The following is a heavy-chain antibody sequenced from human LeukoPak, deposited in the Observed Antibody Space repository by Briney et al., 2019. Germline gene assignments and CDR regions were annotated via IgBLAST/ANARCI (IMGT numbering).Heavy chain of an antibody. Sequence: GGSLRLSCAASGFTLSSYAMSWVRQGPGKGLEWVSAISVSGNTYHADSVKGRFTISRDNSKNTLYLQVNGLRTEDTAVYYCAKDRLLNCRGVCYIFDYWGQGTVVTVSS. CDR1: GFTLSSYA. CDR3: AKDRLLNCRGVCYIFDY. J-gene: IGHJ4*02. CDR2: ISVSGNT. D-gene: IGHD2-21*02. V-gene: IGHV3-23*01.